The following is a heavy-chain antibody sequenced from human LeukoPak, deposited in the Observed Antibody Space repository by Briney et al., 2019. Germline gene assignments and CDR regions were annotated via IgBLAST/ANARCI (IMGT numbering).Heavy chain of an antibody. CDR2: IKQDGSEK. J-gene: IGHJ6*03. CDR1: GFTFSSYW. V-gene: IGHV3-7*04. D-gene: IGHD3-3*01. CDR3: AGGGCSSTSCYSMYYDFWSGYGDYMDV. Sequence: GGSLRLSCAASGFTFSSYWMSWVRQAPGKGLEWVANIKQDGSEKYYVDSVKGRFTISRDNAKNSLYLQMNSLRAEDTAVYYCAGGGCSSTSCYSMYYDFWSGYGDYMDVWGKGTTVTVSS.